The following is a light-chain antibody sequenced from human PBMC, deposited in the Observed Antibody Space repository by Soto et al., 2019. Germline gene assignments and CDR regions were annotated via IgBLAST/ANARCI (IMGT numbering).Light chain of an antibody. CDR1: QSVSSN. V-gene: IGKV3-15*01. J-gene: IGKJ1*01. CDR3: QQYNSWPRT. Sequence: EIVMTQSPATLSVSPGERATLSCRASQSVSSNLAWYQQKPGQAPRLLISGASTRATAIPARFSGSGSGTEFTLTISSLQSEDLVVYYCQQYNSWPRTFGQGTKVDIK. CDR2: GAS.